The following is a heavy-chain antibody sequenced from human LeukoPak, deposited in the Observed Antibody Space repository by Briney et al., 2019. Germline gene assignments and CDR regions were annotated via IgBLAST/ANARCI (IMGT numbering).Heavy chain of an antibody. CDR2: IYYSGST. V-gene: IGHV4-59*01. D-gene: IGHD5-12*01. CDR1: GGSFSSYY. J-gene: IGHJ6*02. CDR3: ARGLGRYYYYGMDV. Sequence: SETLSLTCAVYGGSFSSYYWSWIRQPPGKGLEWIGYIYYSGSTNYNPSLKSRVTISVDTSKNQSSLKLSSVTAADTAVYYCARGLGRYYYYGMDVWGQGTTVTVSS.